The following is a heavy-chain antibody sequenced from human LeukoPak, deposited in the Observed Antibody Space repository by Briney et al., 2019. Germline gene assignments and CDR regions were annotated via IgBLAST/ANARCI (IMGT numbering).Heavy chain of an antibody. Sequence: ASVKVSCKASGGTFSSYAISWVRQAPGQGLEWMGRIIPILGIANYAQKFQGRVTITADKSTSTAYMELSSLRSEDTAVYYCARDRGWWELPQRYFDYWGQGTLVTVSS. CDR1: GGTFSSYA. V-gene: IGHV1-69*04. CDR2: IIPILGIA. D-gene: IGHD1-26*01. J-gene: IGHJ4*02. CDR3: ARDRGWWELPQRYFDY.